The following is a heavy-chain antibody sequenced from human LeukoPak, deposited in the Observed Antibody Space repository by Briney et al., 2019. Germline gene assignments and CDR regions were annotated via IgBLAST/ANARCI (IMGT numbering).Heavy chain of an antibody. CDR3: ARGLVVVASGMDV. V-gene: IGHV4-34*01. Sequence: SETLSLTCAVSGGSFSGYYWSWIRQPPGKGLEWIGEINHSGSTNYNPSLKSRVTISVDTSKNQFSLKLSSVTAADTAVYYCARGLVVVASGMDVWGQGTTVTVSS. CDR1: GGSFSGYY. J-gene: IGHJ6*02. CDR2: INHSGST. D-gene: IGHD2-15*01.